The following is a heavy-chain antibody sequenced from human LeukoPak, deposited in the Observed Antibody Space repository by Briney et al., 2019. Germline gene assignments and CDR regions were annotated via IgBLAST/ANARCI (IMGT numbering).Heavy chain of an antibody. CDR3: AREAYTVTFFDY. J-gene: IGHJ4*02. Sequence: GGSLRLSCAASGFTFDDYAMHWVRQAPGKGLEWVSGISWNSGSIGYADSVKGRFTISRDNAKNSLYLQMNSLRAEDTALYYCAREAYTVTFFDYWGQGTLVTASS. CDR1: GFTFDDYA. CDR2: ISWNSGSI. V-gene: IGHV3-9*01. D-gene: IGHD4-11*01.